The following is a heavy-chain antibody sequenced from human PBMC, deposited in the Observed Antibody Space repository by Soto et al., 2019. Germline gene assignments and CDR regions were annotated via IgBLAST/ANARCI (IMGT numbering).Heavy chain of an antibody. CDR1: GGSISSSNW. CDR3: ASLSIIGYYFDY. CDR2: IYHSGST. Sequence: SETLSLTCAVSGGSISSSNWWSWARQPPGKGLEWIGEIYHSGSTNYNPSLKSRVTISVDKSKNQFSLKLSSVTAADTAVYYCASLSIIGYYFDYWGQGTLVTVSS. J-gene: IGHJ4*02. D-gene: IGHD1-20*01. V-gene: IGHV4-4*02.